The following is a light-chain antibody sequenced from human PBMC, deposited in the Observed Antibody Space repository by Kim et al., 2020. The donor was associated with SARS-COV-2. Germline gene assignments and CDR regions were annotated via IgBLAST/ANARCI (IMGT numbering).Light chain of an antibody. CDR1: KLGDKY. CDR2: QDS. V-gene: IGLV3-1*01. J-gene: IGLJ1*01. Sequence: SYELTQPPSVSVSPGQTASITCSGEKLGDKYACWYQQKPGQSPVLVIYQDSKRPSGIPERFSGSNSGNTATLTISGTQAMDEADYYCQAWDSSTPYVFGT. CDR3: QAWDSSTPYV.